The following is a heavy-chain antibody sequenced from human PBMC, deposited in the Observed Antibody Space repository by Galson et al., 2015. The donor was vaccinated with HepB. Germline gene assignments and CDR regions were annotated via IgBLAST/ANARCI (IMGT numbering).Heavy chain of an antibody. CDR1: RFTFSDYF. Sequence: SLRLSCAASRFTFSDYFMHWIRQAPGKGLEWVSYVTSDTFYTSYADSVKGRFTISRDNAKNSLYLQMNSLRVEDTAVYYCARGSLYYDSTRGFDYWGQGTLVTVSS. CDR2: VTSDTFYT. J-gene: IGHJ4*02. CDR3: ARGSLYYDSTRGFDY. V-gene: IGHV3-11*06. D-gene: IGHD3-22*01.